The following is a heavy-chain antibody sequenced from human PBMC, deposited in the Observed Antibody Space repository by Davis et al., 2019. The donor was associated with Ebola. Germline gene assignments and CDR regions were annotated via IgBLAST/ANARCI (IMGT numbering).Heavy chain of an antibody. V-gene: IGHV3-23*01. CDR3: AEDFSSTSCYNCDP. J-gene: IGHJ5*02. CDR1: GFTFSSYA. D-gene: IGHD2-2*02. CDR2: ISGSGGST. Sequence: GESLKISCAASGFTFSSYAMSWVRQAPGKGLEWVSAISGSGGSTYYADSVKGRFTISRDNSKNTLYLQMNSLRAEDTAVYYCAEDFSSTSCYNCDPWGQGTLVTVSS.